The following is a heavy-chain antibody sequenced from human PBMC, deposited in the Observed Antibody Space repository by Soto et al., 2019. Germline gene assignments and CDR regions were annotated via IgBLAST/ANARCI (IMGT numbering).Heavy chain of an antibody. V-gene: IGHV1-24*01. J-gene: IGHJ6*02. CDR1: GYTLTELS. CDR3: AGITMIVVGAYGMDV. D-gene: IGHD3-22*01. Sequence: ASVKVSCKVSGYTLTELSMHWVRQAPGKGLEWMGGFDPEDAEIIYAQKFQGRVTMAEDTSTDTAYMELSSLRSEDTAVYYCAGITMIVVGAYGMDVWGQGTTVTVSS. CDR2: FDPEDAEI.